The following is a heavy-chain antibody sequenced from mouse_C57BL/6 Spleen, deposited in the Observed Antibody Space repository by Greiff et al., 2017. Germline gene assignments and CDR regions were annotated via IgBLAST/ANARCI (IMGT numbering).Heavy chain of an antibody. J-gene: IGHJ2*01. CDR3: ANLLPFDY. D-gene: IGHD2-10*01. Sequence: VQLQQSGPELVKPGASVKISCKASGYAFSSPWMNWVKQRPGKGLEWIGRIYPGDGDTNYNGKFKGKATLTADKSSSTAYMQLSSLTSEDSAVYFCANLLPFDYWGQGTTLTVSS. CDR2: IYPGDGDT. V-gene: IGHV1-82*01. CDR1: GYAFSSPW.